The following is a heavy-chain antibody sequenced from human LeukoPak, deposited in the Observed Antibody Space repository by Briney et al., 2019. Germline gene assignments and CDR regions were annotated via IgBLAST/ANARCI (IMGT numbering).Heavy chain of an antibody. CDR1: GGSISRSSYY. CDR2: IYYSGST. CDR3: ARQAAQTYDY. J-gene: IGHJ4*02. V-gene: IGHV4-39*01. Sequence: SETPSLTCTVSGGSISRSSYYWGWIRQPPGKGLEYIGNIYYSGSTDYNPSLKSRVTISVDMSKDQFSLKLSSVTAADTAVYYCARQAAQTYDYWGQGTLVTVSS.